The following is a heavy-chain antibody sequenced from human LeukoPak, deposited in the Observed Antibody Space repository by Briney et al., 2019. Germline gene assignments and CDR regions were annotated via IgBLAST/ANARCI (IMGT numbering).Heavy chain of an antibody. CDR2: IYTSGST. V-gene: IGHV4-4*07. D-gene: IGHD6-13*01. CDR3: ARVLFGSSSWYREYDAFDI. Sequence: SETLSLTCTVSGGSISSYYWSWIRQPAGKGLEWIRRIYTSGSTNYNPSLKSRVTMSVDTSKNQFSLKLSSVTAADTAVYYCARVLFGSSSWYREYDAFDIWGQGTMVTASS. CDR1: GGSISSYY. J-gene: IGHJ3*02.